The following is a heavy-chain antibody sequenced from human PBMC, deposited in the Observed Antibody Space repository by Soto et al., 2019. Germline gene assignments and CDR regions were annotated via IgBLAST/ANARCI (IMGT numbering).Heavy chain of an antibody. J-gene: IGHJ6*02. CDR3: AVPVLNYYYGMDV. CDR1: GGTFSSYA. D-gene: IGHD2-8*01. CDR2: IIPIFGTA. Sequence: VKVSCKASGGTFSSYAISWVRQAPGQGLEWMGGIIPIFGTADYAQKFQGRVTITADESTSTAYMELSSLRSEDTAVYYCAVPVLNYYYGMDVWGQGTTVTVSS. V-gene: IGHV1-69*01.